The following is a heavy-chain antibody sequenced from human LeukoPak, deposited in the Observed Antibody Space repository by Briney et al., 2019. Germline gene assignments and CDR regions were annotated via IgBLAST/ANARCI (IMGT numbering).Heavy chain of an antibody. V-gene: IGHV3-23*01. D-gene: IGHD2-15*01. Sequence: GGSLRLSCAASGFTFSSYAMSWFRQAPGKGLEWVSAISGSGGSTYYADSVKGRFTISRDNSKNTLYLQMNSLRAEDTAVYYCAKDSIVVVVAATFDIWGQGTMVTVSS. CDR1: GFTFSSYA. CDR2: ISGSGGST. J-gene: IGHJ3*02. CDR3: AKDSIVVVVAATFDI.